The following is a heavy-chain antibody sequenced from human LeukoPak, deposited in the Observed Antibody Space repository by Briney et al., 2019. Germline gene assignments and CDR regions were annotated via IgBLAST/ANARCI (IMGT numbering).Heavy chain of an antibody. CDR2: IYYSGST. V-gene: IGHV4-59*01. CDR1: SGSISSYY. Sequence: PSETLSLTCTVSSGSISSYYWSWIRQPPGKGLEWIGYIYYSGSTNYNPSLKSRVTISVDTSKNQFSLKLSSVTAADTAVYYCARAVPSALSVPYYDFWSGYYGLYYFDYWGQGTLVTVSS. J-gene: IGHJ4*02. D-gene: IGHD3-3*01. CDR3: ARAVPSALSVPYYDFWSGYYGLYYFDY.